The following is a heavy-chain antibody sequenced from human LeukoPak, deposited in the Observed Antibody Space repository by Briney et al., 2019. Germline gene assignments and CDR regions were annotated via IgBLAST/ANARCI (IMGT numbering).Heavy chain of an antibody. D-gene: IGHD2-2*01. J-gene: IGHJ4*02. V-gene: IGHV1-24*01. CDR1: GYTLTELS. CDR2: FDPEDGET. Sequence: ASVKVSCKVSGYTLTELSMHWVRQAPGKGLEWMGGFDPEDGETIYAQKFQGRVTMTEDTSTDTAYMELSSLRFEDTAVYYCATVVVPAAPLDYWGQGTLVTVSS. CDR3: ATVVVPAAPLDY.